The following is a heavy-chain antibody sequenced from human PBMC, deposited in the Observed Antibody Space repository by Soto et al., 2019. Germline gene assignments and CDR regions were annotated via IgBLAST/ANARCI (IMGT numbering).Heavy chain of an antibody. CDR3: ATLAGYWYFDL. CDR2: IYYSGST. J-gene: IGHJ2*01. V-gene: IGHV4-30-4*01. CDR1: GGSISSGDYY. Sequence: PSETLSLTCTVSGGSISSGDYYWRWIRQPPGKGLEWIGYIYYSGSTYYNPSLKSRVTISVDTSKNQFSLKLSSVTAADTAVYYCATLAGYWYFDLWGRGTLVTVSS.